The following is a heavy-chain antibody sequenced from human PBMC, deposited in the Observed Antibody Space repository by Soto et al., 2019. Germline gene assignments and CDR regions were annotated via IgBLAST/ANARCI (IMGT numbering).Heavy chain of an antibody. CDR2: ITHSGST. V-gene: IGHV4-34*01. J-gene: IGHJ4*02. CDR1: GGSFSGYY. CDR3: ARGGYGGNSGLGHFDS. D-gene: IGHD2-21*02. Sequence: QVQLQQWGAGLLKPSETLSLTCAVYGGSFSGYYWSWIRQPPGKGLEWIGEITHSGSTNYNPSLTSPVTISVDTSKNQFSLKLSSVTAADTAVYYCARGGYGGNSGLGHFDSWGQGTLVTVSS.